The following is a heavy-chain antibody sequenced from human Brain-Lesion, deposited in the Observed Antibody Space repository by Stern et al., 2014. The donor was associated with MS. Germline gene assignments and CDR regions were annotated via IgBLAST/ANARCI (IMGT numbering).Heavy chain of an antibody. V-gene: IGHV5-51*01. Sequence: VQLVHSGAEGKKPGESLKISCKGSGYRFTSNWIGWVRQMPGKGPEWMGIIWPGDSDTRYSPSFQGQATISADKSISTAYLQWSSLQASDTAMYYCARRGDSSSSGFDYWGQGTLVIVSS. CDR3: ARRGDSSSSGFDY. J-gene: IGHJ4*02. CDR1: GYRFTSNW. CDR2: IWPGDSDT. D-gene: IGHD6-6*01.